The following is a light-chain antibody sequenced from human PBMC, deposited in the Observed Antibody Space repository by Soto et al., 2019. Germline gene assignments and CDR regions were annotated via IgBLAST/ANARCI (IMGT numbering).Light chain of an antibody. CDR2: EGS. CDR1: SSDIGRYKI. Sequence: QSVLTQPASVSGSPGQSITNSCTGTSSDIGRYKIVSWYQQHPGLAPKFLIYEGSKRPAGVSNRFSGSKSANTASLTMSGLQAEDESDYYYYPYASDSHWMFGGGTKVTVL. CDR3: YPYASDSHWM. V-gene: IGLV2-23*01. J-gene: IGLJ3*02.